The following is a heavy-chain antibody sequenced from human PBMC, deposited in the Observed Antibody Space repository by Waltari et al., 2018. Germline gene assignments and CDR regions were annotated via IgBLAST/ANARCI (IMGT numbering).Heavy chain of an antibody. J-gene: IGHJ4*02. CDR2: ISSSGSTI. CDR1: GFTFSSYE. Sequence: EVQLVESGGGLVQPGGSLRLSCAASGFTFSSYEMNWVRQAPGKGLEWVSYISSSGSTIYYADSVKGRFTISRDNAKNSLYPQMNSLRAEDTAVYYCAREADYGDHPDYWGQGTLVTVSS. D-gene: IGHD4-17*01. V-gene: IGHV3-48*03. CDR3: AREADYGDHPDY.